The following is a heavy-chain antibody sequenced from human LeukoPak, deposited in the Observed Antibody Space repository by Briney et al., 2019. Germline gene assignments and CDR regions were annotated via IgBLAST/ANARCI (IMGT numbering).Heavy chain of an antibody. J-gene: IGHJ4*02. D-gene: IGHD3-16*02. CDR3: ARGGMITFGGVIPSFDY. CDR2: INPNSGGT. V-gene: IGHV1-2*02. CDR1: GYTFTGYY. Sequence: GASVKVSCKASGYTFTGYYMHWVRQAPGQGLEWMGWINPNSGGTNYAQKFQGRVTMTRDTSISTAYMELSRLRSDDTAVYYCARGGMITFGGVIPSFDYWGQGTLVTVSS.